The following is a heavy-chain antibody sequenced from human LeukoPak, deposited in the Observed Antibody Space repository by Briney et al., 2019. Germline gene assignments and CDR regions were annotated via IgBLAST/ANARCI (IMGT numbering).Heavy chain of an antibody. Sequence: PGGSLRLSCAASGFTFSSYSMNWVRQAPGKGLEWVSSISSSSSYIYYADSVKGRFTISRDNAKNSLYLQMNSLRAEDTAVYYCARVWCCSASYRAYYFDYWGQGTLVTVSS. V-gene: IGHV3-21*01. D-gene: IGHD3-10*02. CDR2: ISSSSSYI. CDR3: ARVWCCSASYRAYYFDY. J-gene: IGHJ4*02. CDR1: GFTFSSYS.